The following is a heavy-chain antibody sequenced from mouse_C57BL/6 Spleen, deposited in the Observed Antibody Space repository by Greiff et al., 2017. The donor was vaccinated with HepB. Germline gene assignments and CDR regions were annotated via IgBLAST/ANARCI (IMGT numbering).Heavy chain of an antibody. CDR3: AREVRSVVESYAMDY. CDR2: IYPGSGST. D-gene: IGHD1-1*01. CDR1: GYTFTSYW. Sequence: QVQLQQPGAELVKPGASVKMSCKASGYTFTSYWITWVKQRPGQGLEWIGDIYPGSGSTNYNEKFKSKATLTVDTSSSTAYMQLSSLTSEDSAVYYCAREVRSVVESYAMDYWGQGTSVTVSS. V-gene: IGHV1-55*01. J-gene: IGHJ4*01.